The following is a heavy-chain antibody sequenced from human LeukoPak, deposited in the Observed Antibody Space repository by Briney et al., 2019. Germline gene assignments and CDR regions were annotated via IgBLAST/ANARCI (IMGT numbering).Heavy chain of an antibody. J-gene: IGHJ3*02. V-gene: IGHV3-30*02. CDR1: GFTFSSYG. CDR3: AKDLYKDSPGVENASDI. CDR2: IRYDGSNK. Sequence: GGSLRLSCAASGFTFSSYGMHWVRQAPGKGLEWVAFIRYDGSNKYYTDSVKGRSTISRDNSKNTLYLQMNSLRAEDTAVYYCAKDLYKDSPGVENASDIWGQGTMVTVSS. D-gene: IGHD1-14*01.